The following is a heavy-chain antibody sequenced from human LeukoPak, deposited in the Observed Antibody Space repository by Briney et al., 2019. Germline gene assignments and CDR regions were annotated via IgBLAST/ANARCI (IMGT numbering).Heavy chain of an antibody. Sequence: PGGSLRLSCAPSGFTFDNFAMTWFRQAPGKGLEWVSEITGSGGSTYYADSVKGRFTISRDNSKNTLYLQMNSLRAEDTAIYYCARELFDFDYWGQGTLVTVSS. CDR2: ITGSGGST. J-gene: IGHJ4*02. CDR3: ARELFDFDY. CDR1: GFTFDNFA. V-gene: IGHV3-23*01. D-gene: IGHD3-10*01.